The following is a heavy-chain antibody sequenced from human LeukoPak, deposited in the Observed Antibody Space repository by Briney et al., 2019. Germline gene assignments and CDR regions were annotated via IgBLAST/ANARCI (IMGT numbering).Heavy chain of an antibody. CDR3: ARGGIYYDSSGYYYFDY. Sequence: ASVKVSCKASGYTFTGYYMHWVRQAPGQGLEWMGRINPNSGGTNYAQKFQGRVTMTRDTSISTAYMKLSRLRSDDTAVYYCARGGIYYDSSGYYYFDYWGQGTLVTVSS. CDR2: INPNSGGT. V-gene: IGHV1-2*06. CDR1: GYTFTGYY. D-gene: IGHD3-22*01. J-gene: IGHJ4*02.